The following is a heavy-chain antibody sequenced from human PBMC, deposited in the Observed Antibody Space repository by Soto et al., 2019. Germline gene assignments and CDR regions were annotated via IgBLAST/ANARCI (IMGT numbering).Heavy chain of an antibody. CDR1: GASISSSTYH. CDR2: IFYTGST. V-gene: IGHV4-39*01. CDR3: ARHLGPTGPNY. D-gene: IGHD1-26*01. Sequence: QLQLQESGPGLVKPSETLSLTCTVSGASISSSTYHWGWIRQPPGKGLEWVASIFYTGSTYYNPSLQSRVAISMDTSKTQSSLKLSSVAAADTAVYYCARHLGPTGPNYWGQGSLVTVSS. J-gene: IGHJ4*02.